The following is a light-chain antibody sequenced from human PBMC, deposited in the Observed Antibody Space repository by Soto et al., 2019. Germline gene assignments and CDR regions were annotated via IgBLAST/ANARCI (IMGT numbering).Light chain of an antibody. CDR3: QQYGSSPPIT. V-gene: IGKV3-20*01. Sequence: EIVLTQSPGTLSFSPGERATLSCRASQSVSSSYLAWYQQKPGQAPRLLIYGASSRATSIPDRFSGSGSGTDFTLTISRLEPEDFAVYYCQQYGSSPPITFGQGTRLEIK. CDR2: GAS. J-gene: IGKJ5*01. CDR1: QSVSSSY.